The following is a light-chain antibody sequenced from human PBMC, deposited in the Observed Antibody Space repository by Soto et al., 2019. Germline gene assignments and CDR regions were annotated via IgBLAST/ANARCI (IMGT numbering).Light chain of an antibody. CDR2: EVS. CDR3: SSYTNSNTRV. V-gene: IGLV2-14*01. J-gene: IGLJ1*01. CDR1: NSDVGDYNY. Sequence: QSALTQPASVSGSPGQSITISCTGTNSDVGDYNYVSWHQQHPGKAPKLIIYEVSNRPSGISDRFSASKSGNTASLTISGLQAEDEADYYCSSYTNSNTRVFGTGTKVTVL.